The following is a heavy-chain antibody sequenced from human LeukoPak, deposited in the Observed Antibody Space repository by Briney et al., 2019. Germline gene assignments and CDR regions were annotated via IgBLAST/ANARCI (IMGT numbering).Heavy chain of an antibody. CDR1: GGTFSRYP. Sequence: SVKVSCKASGGTFSRYPISWVRQAPGQGLERMGGIIPFIGTPTYAPKFQGRLTITADESTSTAYIALSSLRAGDTAVYFCARSGRYPGGFHGVDVWGQGTTVTVSS. D-gene: IGHD3-16*01. J-gene: IGHJ6*02. CDR3: ARSGRYPGGFHGVDV. V-gene: IGHV1-69*13. CDR2: IIPFIGTP.